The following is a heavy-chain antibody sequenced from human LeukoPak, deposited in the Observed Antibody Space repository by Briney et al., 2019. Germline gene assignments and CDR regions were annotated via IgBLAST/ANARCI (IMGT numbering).Heavy chain of an antibody. Sequence: ASVKVSCKASGYTFTGYHMRWVRQAPGQGLEWMGWINPNIGGTNYAQRFQGRVTMTRDTSISTAYMELSRLTADDKAVYYCARDRASYFSDAFDIWGQGTMVTVSS. J-gene: IGHJ3*02. CDR3: ARDRASYFSDAFDI. V-gene: IGHV1-2*02. D-gene: IGHD1-26*01. CDR1: GYTFTGYH. CDR2: INPNIGGT.